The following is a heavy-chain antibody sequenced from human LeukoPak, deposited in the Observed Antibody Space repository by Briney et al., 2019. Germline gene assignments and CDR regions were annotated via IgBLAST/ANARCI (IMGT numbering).Heavy chain of an antibody. CDR3: ATISAQTFDI. D-gene: IGHD5-24*01. J-gene: IGHJ3*02. V-gene: IGHV3-7*01. Sequence: GGSLRLSCVGSGFTFRSHWVTWVRQSPGKGLPWVANIKPDGIDKYYVDSARGRFTVSRDNAKNSALLQMSSLSAEDTAIYYCATISAQTFDIWGQGTLVSVSS. CDR1: GFTFRSHW. CDR2: IKPDGIDK.